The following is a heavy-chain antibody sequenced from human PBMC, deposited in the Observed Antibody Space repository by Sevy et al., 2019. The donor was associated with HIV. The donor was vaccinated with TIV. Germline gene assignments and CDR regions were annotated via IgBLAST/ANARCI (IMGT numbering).Heavy chain of an antibody. J-gene: IGHJ4*02. CDR1: GYTLTELS. CDR3: AKTKDYYDSSGYPFDY. D-gene: IGHD3-22*01. Sequence: ASVKVSCKVSGYTLTELSMHWVRQAPGKGLEWMGSFDPEDGETIYQQKFQGRVTLTEDTSTDTAYMELSSLRSEDTAVYYCAKTKDYYDSSGYPFDYWGQGTLVTVSS. CDR2: FDPEDGET. V-gene: IGHV1-24*01.